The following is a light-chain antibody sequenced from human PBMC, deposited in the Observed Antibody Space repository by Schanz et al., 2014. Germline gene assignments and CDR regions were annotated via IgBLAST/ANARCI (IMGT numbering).Light chain of an antibody. CDR2: SNN. Sequence: QSVLTQPPSASGTPGQRVTISCSGSSSNIGGNTVNWYQQLPGTAPKPLIYSNNQRPSGVPDRFSGSKSGTSASLAISGLQSEDEASYYCQTYDISQTGLWLFGGGTKLTVL. J-gene: IGLJ3*02. CDR3: QTYDISQTGLWL. V-gene: IGLV1-44*01. CDR1: SSNIGGNT.